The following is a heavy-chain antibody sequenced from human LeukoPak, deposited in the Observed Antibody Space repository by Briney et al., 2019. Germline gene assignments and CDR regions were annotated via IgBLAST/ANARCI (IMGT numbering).Heavy chain of an antibody. CDR2: IIPILGIA. CDR1: GGTFSRYT. D-gene: IGHD5-18*01. CDR3: AGPLGDTAMVDNS. V-gene: IGHV1-69*02. Sequence: SVKVSCKASGGTFSRYTISWVRQAPGQGREWMGRIIPILGIANYAQKFQSRVTITADKSTSTAYMEQSSLRSEDTAVYYCAGPLGDTAMVDNSWGQGTLVTVSS. J-gene: IGHJ4*02.